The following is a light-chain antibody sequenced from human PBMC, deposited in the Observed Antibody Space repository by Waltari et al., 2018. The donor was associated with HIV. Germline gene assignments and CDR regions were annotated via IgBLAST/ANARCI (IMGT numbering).Light chain of an antibody. CDR1: QSITSS. Sequence: DIQMTQSPSSLSPSVGDRVTITCRASQSITSSLKWYQQKPGTAPNLLIYAAYTLQTGVPSRFSGSGAGTEFTLTISRLQPEDCATYYCRQSYTTPRTFGQGTKVEIK. CDR3: RQSYTTPRT. CDR2: AAY. V-gene: IGKV1-39*01. J-gene: IGKJ1*01.